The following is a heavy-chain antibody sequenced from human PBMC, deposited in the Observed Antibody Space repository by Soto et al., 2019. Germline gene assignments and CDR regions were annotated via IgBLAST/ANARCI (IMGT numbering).Heavy chain of an antibody. J-gene: IGHJ4*02. CDR3: AKDGGCWGTPDY. D-gene: IGHD2-15*01. Sequence: EVQLLESGGGLVHPWESLRLSCGASRFIFSTYAMSWVRQAPGKGLEWVSTMSGSGLTTHYADSVKGRFTISRDNSKNTLYLQMNGLRGEDTDIYYCAKDGGCWGTPDYWGQGTMVTVS. V-gene: IGHV3-23*01. CDR1: RFIFSTYA. CDR2: MSGSGLTT.